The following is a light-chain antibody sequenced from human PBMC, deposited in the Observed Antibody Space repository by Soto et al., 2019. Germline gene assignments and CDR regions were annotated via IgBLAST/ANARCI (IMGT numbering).Light chain of an antibody. CDR1: SSNIGNNA. V-gene: IGLV1-36*01. J-gene: IGLJ3*02. CDR2: YDN. Sequence: QSVVTQPPSVSAAPRHRVTISCSGSSSNIGNNAVNWYQQLPGKAPKLLIYYDNLLPSGVSDRFSGSKSGTSASLAVSGLQSEDEADYYCATWDDSLNGVMFGGGTKLNVL. CDR3: ATWDDSLNGVM.